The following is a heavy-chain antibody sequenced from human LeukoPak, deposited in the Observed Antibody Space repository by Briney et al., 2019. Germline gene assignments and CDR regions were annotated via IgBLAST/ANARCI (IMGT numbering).Heavy chain of an antibody. J-gene: IGHJ4*02. V-gene: IGHV3-7*01. CDR2: IKQDGSEK. Sequence: GGSLRLSRAASGFTFSSYWMSWVRQAPGKGLEWVANIKQDGSEKYYVDSVKGRFTISRDNAKNSLYLQMNSLRAEDTAVYYCARDLAAAGTWFFDYWGQGTLVTVSS. CDR3: ARDLAAAGTWFFDY. D-gene: IGHD6-13*01. CDR1: GFTFSSYW.